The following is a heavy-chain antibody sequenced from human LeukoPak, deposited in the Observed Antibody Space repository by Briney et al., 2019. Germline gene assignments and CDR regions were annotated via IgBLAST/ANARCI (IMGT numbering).Heavy chain of an antibody. Sequence: GGPLRLSCAASGFTFSSYEMNWVRQAPGKGLEWVSYISSSGSTIYYADSVKGRFTISRDNAKNSLYLQMNSLRAEDTAVYYCARDGGSAWFLDYWGQGTLVTVSS. J-gene: IGHJ4*02. CDR2: ISSSGSTI. D-gene: IGHD6-19*01. CDR3: ARDGGSAWFLDY. CDR1: GFTFSSYE. V-gene: IGHV3-48*03.